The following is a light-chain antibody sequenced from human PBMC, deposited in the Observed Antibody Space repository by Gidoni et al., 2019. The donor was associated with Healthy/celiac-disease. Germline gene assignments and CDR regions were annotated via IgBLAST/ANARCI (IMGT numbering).Light chain of an antibody. CDR3: QQYGSSRWT. CDR1: QSVSSSY. J-gene: IGKJ1*01. V-gene: IGKV3-20*01. Sequence: RATLSCRASQSVSSSYLAWYQQKPGQAPRLLIYGASSRATGIPDRFSGSGSGTDFTLTISRLEPEDFAVYYCQQYGSSRWTFGQGTKVEIK. CDR2: GAS.